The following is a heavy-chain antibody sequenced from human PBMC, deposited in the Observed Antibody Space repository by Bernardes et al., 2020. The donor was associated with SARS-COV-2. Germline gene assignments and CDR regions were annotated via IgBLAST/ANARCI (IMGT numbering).Heavy chain of an antibody. CDR3: AGELPSYAFDI. V-gene: IGHV3-33*01. J-gene: IGHJ3*02. Sequence: GGSLRLSCAASGFTFSSYGMHWVRQAPGKGLEWVAVIRYDGSNKYYADSVKGRFTISRDNSKNTLYLQMNSLRAEDTAVYYCAGELPSYAFDISVQGTKVTVSS. CDR1: GFTFSSYG. CDR2: IRYDGSNK. D-gene: IGHD2-15*01.